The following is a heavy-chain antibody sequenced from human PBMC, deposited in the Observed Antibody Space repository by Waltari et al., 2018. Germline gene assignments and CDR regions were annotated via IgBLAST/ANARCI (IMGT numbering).Heavy chain of an antibody. Sequence: EVQLVESGGGLVQPGGSLRLSCAASGFTVSSHYMSRVRQAPGKGREWVSVIYSGGSTYYADSVKGRFTISRDNSKNTLYLQMNSLRAEDTAVYYCARDMVIAAAGPHYYYYGMDVWGQGTTVTVSS. CDR3: ARDMVIAAAGPHYYYYGMDV. D-gene: IGHD6-13*01. CDR1: GFTVSSHY. V-gene: IGHV3-66*02. CDR2: IYSGGST. J-gene: IGHJ6*02.